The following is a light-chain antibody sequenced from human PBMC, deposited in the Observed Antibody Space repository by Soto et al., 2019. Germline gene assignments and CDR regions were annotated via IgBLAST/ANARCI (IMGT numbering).Light chain of an antibody. V-gene: IGLV2-23*01. Sequence: QSALTQPASVSGSPGQSITISCTGTSSDVGSYNLVSWYQQHPGKAPKLMIYEGSKRPSGVSNRFSGSKSGNTASLTISGLQPEDEAEYYCCSYAGSSTHAVFGGGTKLTVL. J-gene: IGLJ7*01. CDR2: EGS. CDR1: SSDVGSYNL. CDR3: CSYAGSSTHAV.